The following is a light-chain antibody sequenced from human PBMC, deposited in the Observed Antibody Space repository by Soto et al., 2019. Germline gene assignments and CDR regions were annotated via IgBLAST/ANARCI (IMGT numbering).Light chain of an antibody. CDR3: QEYNSAPLT. V-gene: IGKV1-27*01. Sequence: DIQMTQSPSSLSASVGDRVTITCRASQGIRNYLAWYQQRPGKVPTLLIYAASTVQSGVPSRFSGSGSGTHFTLTISRLQPEDVATYYCQEYNSAPLTFGQGTRLEIK. J-gene: IGKJ5*01. CDR1: QGIRNY. CDR2: AAS.